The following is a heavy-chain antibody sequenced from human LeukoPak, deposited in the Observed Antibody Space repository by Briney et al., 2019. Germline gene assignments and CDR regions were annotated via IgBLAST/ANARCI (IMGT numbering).Heavy chain of an antibody. Sequence: SVKVSCKASGGTFSSYAISWVRQAPGQGLEWMGGIIPIFGTANYAQKFQGRVTITADESTSTAYMELSSLRSEDTAVYYCARSRRYYYGSGSSSWFDPWGQGTLVTVSS. D-gene: IGHD3-10*01. CDR2: IIPIFGTA. J-gene: IGHJ5*02. CDR3: ARSRRYYYGSGSSSWFDP. CDR1: GGTFSSYA. V-gene: IGHV1-69*13.